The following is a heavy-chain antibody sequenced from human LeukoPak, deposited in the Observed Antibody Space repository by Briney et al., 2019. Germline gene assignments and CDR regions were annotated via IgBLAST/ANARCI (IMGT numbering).Heavy chain of an antibody. J-gene: IGHJ4*02. Sequence: SETLSLTCAVYGGSFSGYYWSWIRRPPGKGLEWIGEINHSRSTNYNPSLKSRVTISVDTSKNQFSLKLNSVTAADTAVYYCARFSSSWYYFEYWGQGTLVTVPS. V-gene: IGHV4-34*01. CDR2: INHSRST. CDR1: GGSFSGYY. CDR3: ARFSSSWYYFEY. D-gene: IGHD6-13*01.